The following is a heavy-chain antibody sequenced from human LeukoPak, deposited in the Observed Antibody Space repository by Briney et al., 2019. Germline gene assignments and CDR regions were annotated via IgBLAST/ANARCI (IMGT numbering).Heavy chain of an antibody. Sequence: ASVKVSCKASGYTFTSYGISWVRQAPGQGLEWMGWISAYNGNTNHAQKPQGRVTMTTDTSTSTAYMELRSLRSDDTAVYYCARRMGGSYYERGLVFWGQGTLVTVSS. CDR1: GYTFTSYG. D-gene: IGHD1-26*01. J-gene: IGHJ4*02. CDR2: ISAYNGNT. V-gene: IGHV1-18*01. CDR3: ARRMGGSYYERGLVF.